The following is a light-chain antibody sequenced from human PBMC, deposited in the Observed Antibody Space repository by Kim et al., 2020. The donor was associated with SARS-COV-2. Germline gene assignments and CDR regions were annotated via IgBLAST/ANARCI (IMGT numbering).Light chain of an antibody. CDR1: PSICSN. CDR3: KQYNESPWT. J-gene: IGKJ1*01. Sequence: VLTQSQATLSVSAGDRVTLSCRASPSICSNLGWYHQKPGQAPRLLFYGASTRATGIPARFSGRVSGTEFTPTISSVQSEEVAVYCFKQYNESPWTFGEGTKVDIK. V-gene: IGKV3-15*01. CDR2: GAS.